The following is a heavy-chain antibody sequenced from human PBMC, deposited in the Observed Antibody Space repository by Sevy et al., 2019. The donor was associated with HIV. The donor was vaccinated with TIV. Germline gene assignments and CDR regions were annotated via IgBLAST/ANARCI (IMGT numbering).Heavy chain of an antibody. J-gene: IGHJ4*02. CDR3: ARLFYGSADY. V-gene: IGHV3-7*01. D-gene: IGHD3-10*01. CDR2: INLDGSET. Sequence: GGSLRLSCAASGFTFSSYWMSWVRQAPGKGLEWLATINLDGSETFYVDSVKGRFTISRHNPRKSVYLQMTSLSAEDTAVYYCARLFYGSADYWGQGTLVTV. CDR1: GFTFSSYW.